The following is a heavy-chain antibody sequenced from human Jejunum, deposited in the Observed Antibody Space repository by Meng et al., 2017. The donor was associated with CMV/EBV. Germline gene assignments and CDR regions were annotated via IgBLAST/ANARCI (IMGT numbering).Heavy chain of an antibody. D-gene: IGHD6-6*01. CDR1: GYSSTNRW. CDR3: AQLLNYYFVY. CDR2: IFPDDSDA. Sequence: KISCKASGYSSTNRWIAWVRQAPGKGLEWRGNIFPDDSDARYSPSIQGQVTISADKSIATAYVEWSSLKASDTAVYYCAQLLNYYFVYWGQGTLVTVSS. V-gene: IGHV5-51*01. J-gene: IGHJ4*02.